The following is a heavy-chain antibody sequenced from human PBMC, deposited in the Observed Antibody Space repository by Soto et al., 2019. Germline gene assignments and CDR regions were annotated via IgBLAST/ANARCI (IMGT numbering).Heavy chain of an antibody. Sequence: EVQLVESGGGLVKPGGSLRLSCAASGFTFSSYSMNWVRQAQGKGLEWVSSISSSSTYIYYADSVKGRFTISRNNAKNSLYLQMNSLRAEDTAVYYCARAPDVKDNWNDEEGAFDLWGQGTMVTVSS. J-gene: IGHJ3*01. CDR3: ARAPDVKDNWNDEEGAFDL. D-gene: IGHD1-20*01. CDR2: ISSSSTYI. V-gene: IGHV3-21*01. CDR1: GFTFSSYS.